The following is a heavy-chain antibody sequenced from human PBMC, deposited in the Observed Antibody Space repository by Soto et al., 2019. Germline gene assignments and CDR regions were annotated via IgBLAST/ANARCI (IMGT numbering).Heavy chain of an antibody. D-gene: IGHD3-16*01. J-gene: IGHJ6*02. CDR2: ISGYNGHT. V-gene: IGHV1-18*01. CDR3: AREGEMTYYYYGLAV. Sequence: QVQLVQSGAEVRKPGASVKVSCKASGYTFTTYVISWVRQAPGQGLEWMGWISGYNGHTKYAQKFQGRVTMTTDTSTSTVYMDLRSLRSDDTAVYYCAREGEMTYYYYGLAVWGQGTTVTVSS. CDR1: GYTFTTYV.